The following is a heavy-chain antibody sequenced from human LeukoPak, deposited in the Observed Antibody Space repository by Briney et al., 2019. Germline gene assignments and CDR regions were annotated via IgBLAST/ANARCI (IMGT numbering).Heavy chain of an antibody. V-gene: IGHV4-34*01. D-gene: IGHD3-22*01. CDR1: GGSFSGYY. CDR2: INHSGST. Sequence: PSETLSLTCAVYGGSFSGYYWSWIRQPPGKGLEWIGEINHSGSTSYNPSLKSRVTISVDTSKNQFSLKLSSVTAADTAVYYCARGWSAQYYYDSSGTFDYWGQGTLVTVSS. CDR3: ARGWSAQYYYDSSGTFDY. J-gene: IGHJ4*02.